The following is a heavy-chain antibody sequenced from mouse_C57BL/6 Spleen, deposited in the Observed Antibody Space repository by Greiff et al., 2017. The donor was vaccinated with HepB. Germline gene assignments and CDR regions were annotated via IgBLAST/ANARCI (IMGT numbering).Heavy chain of an antibody. CDR2: ISSGSSTI. V-gene: IGHV5-17*01. J-gene: IGHJ4*01. CDR3: ARGVHYAMDY. CDR1: GFTFSDYG. Sequence: VQLKESGGGLVKPGGSLKLSCAASGFTFSDYGMHWVRQAPEKGLEWVAYISSGSSTIYYADTVKGRFTISRDNAKNTLFLQMTSLRSEDTAMYYCARGVHYAMDYWGQGTSVTVSS.